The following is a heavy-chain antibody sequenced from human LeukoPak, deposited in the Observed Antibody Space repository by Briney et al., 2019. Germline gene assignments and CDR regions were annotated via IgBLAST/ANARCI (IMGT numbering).Heavy chain of an antibody. V-gene: IGHV4-59*01. CDR3: ARSRKSGGKGAFDI. D-gene: IGHD1-14*01. CDR2: IYYSGST. CDR1: GGSISSYY. J-gene: IGHJ3*02. Sequence: ETSETLSLTCTVSGGSISSYYWSWIRQPPGKGLEWIGYIYYSGSTNYNPSLKSRVTMSVDTSKNQFSLKLSSVTAADTAVYYCARSRKSGGKGAFDIWGQGTMVTVSS.